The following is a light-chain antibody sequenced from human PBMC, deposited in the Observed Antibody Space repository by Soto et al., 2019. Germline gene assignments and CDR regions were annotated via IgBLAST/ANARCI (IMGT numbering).Light chain of an antibody. J-gene: IGKJ1*01. V-gene: IGKV1-5*03. CDR1: QSISIW. Sequence: DIHMTQSPSTLSASVGDRVTITCRASQSISIWLAWYQQKPGRAPNLLIYGTSSLERGVPSRFSGSGSGTEFTLTISSLQPDDFATYSGQHYKDYSWTFGQGTKVEIK. CDR3: QHYKDYSWT. CDR2: GTS.